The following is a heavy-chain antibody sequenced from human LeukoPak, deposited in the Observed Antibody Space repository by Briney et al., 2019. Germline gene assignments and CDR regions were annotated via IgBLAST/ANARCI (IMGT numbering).Heavy chain of an antibody. V-gene: IGHV3-23*01. CDR1: GISPSNYA. Sequence: GGSLRPSCVVSGISPSNYAMTWVRQAPGKGLEWVSYISERGASTTYAGSGKGRFTISRDTSLNTLYLQMDHLRAEDTAVYFCAKPGVVIRGILVIGYHQEAYHYDFWGQGVLVTVSS. CDR2: ISERGAST. J-gene: IGHJ4*02. CDR3: AKPGVVIRGILVIGYHQEAYHYDF. D-gene: IGHD3-10*01.